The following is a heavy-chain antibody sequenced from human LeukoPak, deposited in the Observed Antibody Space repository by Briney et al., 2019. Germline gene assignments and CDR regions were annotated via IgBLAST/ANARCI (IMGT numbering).Heavy chain of an antibody. CDR3: ARGPLGIAAAGT. CDR2: MNPNSGNT. CDR1: GYTFTSYD. J-gene: IGHJ5*02. Sequence: ASVRVSCKASGYTFTSYDINWVRQATGRGLEWMGWMNPNSGNTGYAQKFQGRVTMTRNTSISTAYMELSSLRSEDTAVYYCARGPLGIAAAGTWGQGTLVTVSS. D-gene: IGHD6-13*01. V-gene: IGHV1-8*01.